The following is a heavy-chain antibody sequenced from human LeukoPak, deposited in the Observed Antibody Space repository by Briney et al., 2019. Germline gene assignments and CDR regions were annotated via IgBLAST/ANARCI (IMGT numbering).Heavy chain of an antibody. Sequence: GGSLRLSCAASGFTFSSYGIHWVRQAPGKGLEWVTFIPYDGLNRIYADSVEGRFTVSRDNSKNTVYLQMNSLRPEDTAVYCAKGPTPLSSRGWIDPWGQGTLVTVSS. CDR1: GFTFSSYG. CDR3: KGPTPLSSRGWIDP. V-gene: IGHV3-30*02. D-gene: IGHD6-13*01. J-gene: IGHJ5*02. CDR2: IPYDGLNR.